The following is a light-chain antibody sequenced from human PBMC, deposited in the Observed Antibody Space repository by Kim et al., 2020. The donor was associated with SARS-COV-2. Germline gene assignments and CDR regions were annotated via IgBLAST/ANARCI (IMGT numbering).Light chain of an antibody. CDR2: GNS. Sequence: QSVLTQPPSVSGAPGQRVTISCTGSSSNIGAGYDVHWYQQLPGTAPKLLIYGNSNRPSGVPDRFSGSESGTSASLAITGLQAEDEADYYCQSYDSSLSGSVVFGGGTQLTV. J-gene: IGLJ2*01. V-gene: IGLV1-40*01. CDR3: QSYDSSLSGSVV. CDR1: SSNIGAGYD.